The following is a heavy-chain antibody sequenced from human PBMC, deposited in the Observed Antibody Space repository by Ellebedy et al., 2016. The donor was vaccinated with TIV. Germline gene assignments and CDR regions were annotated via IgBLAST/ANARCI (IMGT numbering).Heavy chain of an antibody. V-gene: IGHV1-69*13. J-gene: IGHJ4*02. D-gene: IGHD5-18*01. Sequence: SVKVSCKASGGTFSNYAVTWVRQAPGQGLEWVGGVIPIFFTAKYAQKFQGRVTITADESTSTAFMELSSLRPDDTAVYYCARGRTGVDSYGYPPFDCWGQGTLVTVSS. CDR1: GGTFSNYA. CDR2: VIPIFFTA. CDR3: ARGRTGVDSYGYPPFDC.